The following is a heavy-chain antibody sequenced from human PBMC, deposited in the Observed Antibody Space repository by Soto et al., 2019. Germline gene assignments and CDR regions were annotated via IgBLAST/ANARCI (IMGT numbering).Heavy chain of an antibody. CDR1: GGTFSSYA. CDR3: ARRGYCSGGSCYSRYYDYGMDV. J-gene: IGHJ6*02. V-gene: IGHV1-69*01. CDR2: IITIFGKA. Sequence: QVQLVQSGAEVKKPGSSVKVSCKASGGTFSSYAISWVRQAPGQGREWMGGIITIFGKANYAQKFQGRVTITAVESTSTAYMEVSSLRSEDTAVYYWARRGYCSGGSCYSRYYDYGMDVWRQGMTVTVSS. D-gene: IGHD2-15*01.